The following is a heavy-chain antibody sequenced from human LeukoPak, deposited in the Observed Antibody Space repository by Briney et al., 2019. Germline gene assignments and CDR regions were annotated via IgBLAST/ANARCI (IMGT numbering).Heavy chain of an antibody. CDR1: GGSISSYY. Sequence: SETLSLTCTVSGGSISSYYWSWIRQPPGKGLEWIGYIYYSGSTNYNPSLKSRVTISVDTSKNQFSLKLSSVTAADTAIYYCARDTGYLGSNYGMDVWGQGTTVTVSS. CDR3: ARDTGYLGSNYGMDV. D-gene: IGHD3-22*01. CDR2: IYYSGST. V-gene: IGHV4-59*01. J-gene: IGHJ6*02.